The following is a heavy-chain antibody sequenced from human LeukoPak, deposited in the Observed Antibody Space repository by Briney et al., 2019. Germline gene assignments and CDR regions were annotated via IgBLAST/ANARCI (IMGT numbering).Heavy chain of an antibody. CDR2: ISGSGGST. J-gene: IGHJ4*02. V-gene: IGHV3-23*01. CDR3: AKGHHVWGSYLFDY. D-gene: IGHD3-16*02. Sequence: QAGGSLRLSCAASGFTFSSYAMSWVRQAPGRGLEWVSAISGSGGSTYYADSVKGRFTISSDNSKNTLYLQMNSLRAEDTAVYYCAKGHHVWGSYLFDYWGQGTLVTVSS. CDR1: GFTFSSYA.